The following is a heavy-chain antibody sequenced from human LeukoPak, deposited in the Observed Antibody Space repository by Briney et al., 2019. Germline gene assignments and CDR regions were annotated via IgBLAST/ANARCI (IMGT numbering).Heavy chain of an antibody. J-gene: IGHJ4*02. V-gene: IGHV7-4-1*02. CDR3: ARDLRHGVPAPDY. CDR1: GYTFTNYT. D-gene: IGHD2-2*01. Sequence: ASVKVSCKASGYTFTNYTINWVRLAPGQGLEWMGWINTNTGNPTYAQGFTGRFVFSLDTSVSTAYLQISSLKAEDTAVYYCARDLRHGVPAPDYWGQGTLVTVSS. CDR2: INTNTGNP.